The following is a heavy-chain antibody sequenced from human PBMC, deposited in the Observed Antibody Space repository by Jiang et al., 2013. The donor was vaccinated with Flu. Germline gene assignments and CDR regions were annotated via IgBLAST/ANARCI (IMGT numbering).Heavy chain of an antibody. D-gene: IGHD3-3*01. Sequence: PSETLSLTCTVSGYSISSGYYWGWIRQPPGKGLEWIGSIYHMGAPTTTRPLKSRVTISVDTSKNQFSLKLSSVTAADTAVYYCARARGYDFWSGNNWFDPWGQGTLVTVSS. CDR1: GYSISSGYY. CDR3: ARARGYDFWSGNNWFDP. V-gene: IGHV4-38-2*02. CDR2: IYHMGAP. J-gene: IGHJ5*02.